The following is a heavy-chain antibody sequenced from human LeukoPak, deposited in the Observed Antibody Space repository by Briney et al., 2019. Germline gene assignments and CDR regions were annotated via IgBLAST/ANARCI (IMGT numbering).Heavy chain of an antibody. V-gene: IGHV3-30*04. Sequence: GGSLRLSCAASGFTFSSYALHWVRQAPGKGLEWVALTSYDGSGKYYADSVKGRFTISRDNSKNTLYLQMNSLRPEDTAVYYCARGYYYDSSGYLFDYWGQGTLVTVSS. J-gene: IGHJ4*02. CDR3: ARGYYYDSSGYLFDY. D-gene: IGHD3-22*01. CDR2: TSYDGSGK. CDR1: GFTFSSYA.